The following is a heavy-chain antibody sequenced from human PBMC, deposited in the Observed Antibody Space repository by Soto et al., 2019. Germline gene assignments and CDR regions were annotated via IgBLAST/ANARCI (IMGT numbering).Heavy chain of an antibody. Sequence: ASVKVSCTASGYTFTGYYMQWVRQAPGQGLEWMGWINPNSGGTNYAQKFQGWVTMTRDTSISTAYMELSRLRSDDTAVYYCARQWLVRDPFDYWGQGTLVTVSS. CDR2: INPNSGGT. J-gene: IGHJ4*02. CDR3: ARQWLVRDPFDY. CDR1: GYTFTGYY. V-gene: IGHV1-2*04. D-gene: IGHD6-19*01.